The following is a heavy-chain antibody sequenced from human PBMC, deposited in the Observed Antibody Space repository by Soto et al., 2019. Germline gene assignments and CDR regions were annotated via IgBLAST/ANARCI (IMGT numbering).Heavy chain of an antibody. CDR2: IYYSGST. CDR1: GGSISSGDNY. J-gene: IGHJ3*02. D-gene: IGHD3-22*01. Sequence: PSETLSLTCTVSGGSISSGDNYWSWIRQPPGKGLEWIGYIYYSGSTYYNPSLKSRVTISVDTSKNQFSLKLSSVTAADTAVYYCARHEYYDSSGYYYEGPFDIWGQGTMVTVSS. V-gene: IGHV4-30-4*01. CDR3: ARHEYYDSSGYYYEGPFDI.